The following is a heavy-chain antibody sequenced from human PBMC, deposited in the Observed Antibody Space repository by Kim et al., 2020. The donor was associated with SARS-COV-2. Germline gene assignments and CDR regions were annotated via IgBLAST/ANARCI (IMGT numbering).Heavy chain of an antibody. V-gene: IGHV4-34*01. Sequence: SETLSLTCAVYGGSFSGYYWSWIRQPPGKGLEWIGEINHSGSTNYNPSLKSRVTISVDTSKNQFSLKLSSVTAADTAVYYCARRVLGNYNIDYWGQGTLVTVSS. CDR3: ARRVLGNYNIDY. CDR2: INHSGST. J-gene: IGHJ4*02. D-gene: IGHD1-7*01. CDR1: GGSFSGYY.